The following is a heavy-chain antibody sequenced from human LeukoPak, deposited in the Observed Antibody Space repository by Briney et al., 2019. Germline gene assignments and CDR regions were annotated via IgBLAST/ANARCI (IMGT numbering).Heavy chain of an antibody. CDR2: INHSGST. CDR3: ARGYCSGGSCYSFDY. D-gene: IGHD2-15*01. Sequence: SSETLSLTCAVYGGSFSGYYWSWIRQPPGKGLEWIGEINHSGSTNYNPSLKSRVTISLDTSKNQFSMKLSSVTAADTAVYYCARGYCSGGSCYSFDYWGQGTLVTVSS. V-gene: IGHV4-34*01. J-gene: IGHJ4*02. CDR1: GGSFSGYY.